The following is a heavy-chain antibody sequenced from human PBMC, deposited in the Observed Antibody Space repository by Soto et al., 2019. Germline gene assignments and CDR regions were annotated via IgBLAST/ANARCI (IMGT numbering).Heavy chain of an antibody. D-gene: IGHD1-26*01. J-gene: IGHJ4*01. Sequence: GGSLRLSCAASDFAFSNAWINWVRQAPGKGLEWVGRIKSRALGGTTDFAAPVRGRFAITRDDSRNMVYMQMNNLNTEDTAVYYCTTDSYSPIVEVRIDYWGHGTLVTVSS. CDR1: DFAFSNAW. CDR3: TTDSYSPIVEVRIDY. CDR2: IKSRALGGTT. V-gene: IGHV3-15*07.